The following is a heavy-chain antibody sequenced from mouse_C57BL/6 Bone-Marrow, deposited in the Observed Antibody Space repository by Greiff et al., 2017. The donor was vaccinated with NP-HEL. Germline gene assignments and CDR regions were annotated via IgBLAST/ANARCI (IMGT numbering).Heavy chain of an antibody. J-gene: IGHJ4*01. CDR2: IYPGSGST. D-gene: IGHD2-1*01. V-gene: IGHV1-55*01. Sequence: QVQLQQPGAELVKPGASVKMSCKASGYTFTSYWITWVKQRPGQGLEWIGDIYPGSGSTNYNEKFKSKATLTVDTSSSTAYMQLSSLTSEDSAVYYCARGGLHYGNYFFYAMDYWGQGTSVTVSS. CDR3: ARGGLHYGNYFFYAMDY. CDR1: GYTFTSYW.